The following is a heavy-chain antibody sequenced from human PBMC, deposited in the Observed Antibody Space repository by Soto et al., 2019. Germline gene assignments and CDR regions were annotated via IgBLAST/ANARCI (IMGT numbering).Heavy chain of an antibody. Sequence: QVQLVQSGAEVKKPGSSVKVSCKASGGTFSSYTISWVRQAPGQGLEWMGRIIPILGIANYAQKFQGRVTITADKSTSKAYMELSSLRSEDTAVYYCARDLIVVPAAGIYYGMDVWGQGTTVTVSS. CDR2: IIPILGIA. V-gene: IGHV1-69*08. CDR3: ARDLIVVPAAGIYYGMDV. CDR1: GGTFSSYT. J-gene: IGHJ6*02. D-gene: IGHD2-2*01.